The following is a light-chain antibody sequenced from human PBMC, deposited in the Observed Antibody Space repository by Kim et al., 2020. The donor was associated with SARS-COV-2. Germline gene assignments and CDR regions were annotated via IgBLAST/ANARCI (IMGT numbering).Light chain of an antibody. CDR2: EDD. V-gene: IGLV6-57*02. J-gene: IGLJ3*02. Sequence: KPVATSCIGTSGDIADTYVQWYQQRPGSAPTIVIFEDDQRPSGVPDRFSGSVDSSSNSASLTISGLQTEDEADYYCQSYDSNTHWVFGGGTQLTVL. CDR1: SGDIADTY. CDR3: QSYDSNTHWV.